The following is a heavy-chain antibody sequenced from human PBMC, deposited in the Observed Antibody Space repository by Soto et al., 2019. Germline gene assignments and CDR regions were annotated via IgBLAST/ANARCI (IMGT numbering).Heavy chain of an antibody. CDR3: ARHVSAVGRRGYFDF. V-gene: IGHV4-31*03. CDR1: GGSMSTSAYY. Sequence: SETLSLTYTFSGGSMSTSAYYWSWIRQHPGKGLEWIGYIYYSGSTFYNPSLMSRVTISVDTSKQQFSLKMTSVTAADTAIYYCARHVSAVGRRGYFDFWGLGTLVTVSS. D-gene: IGHD5-18*01. J-gene: IGHJ4*02. CDR2: IYYSGST.